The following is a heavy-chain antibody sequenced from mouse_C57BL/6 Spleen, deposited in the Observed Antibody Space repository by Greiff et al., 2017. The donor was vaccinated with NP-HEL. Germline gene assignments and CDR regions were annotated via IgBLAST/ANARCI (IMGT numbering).Heavy chain of an antibody. D-gene: IGHD1-1*01. J-gene: IGHJ4*01. CDR2: ISSGGDYI. CDR3: TRGAGSSYAMDY. V-gene: IGHV5-9-1*02. Sequence: EVMLVESGEGLVKPGGSLKLSCAASGFTFSSYAMSWVRQTPEKRLEWVAYISSGGDYIYYADTVKGRFTISRDKARNTLYLQMSSLKSEDTAMYYCTRGAGSSYAMDYWGQGTSVTVSS. CDR1: GFTFSSYA.